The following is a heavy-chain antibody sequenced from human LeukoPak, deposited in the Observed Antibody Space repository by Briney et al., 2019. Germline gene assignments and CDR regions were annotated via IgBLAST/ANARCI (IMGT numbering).Heavy chain of an antibody. CDR2: IRYDGSNK. CDR3: AKGLLSSGPPDAFDI. V-gene: IGHV3-30*02. CDR1: GFTFSSYG. Sequence: GGSLRLSCAASGFTFSSYGMHWVRQAPGKGLEWVAFIRYDGSNKYYADSVKGRFTISRDNSKNTLYLQMNSLRAEDTAVYYCAKGLLSSGPPDAFDIWGQGTMVTVSS. D-gene: IGHD6-19*01. J-gene: IGHJ3*02.